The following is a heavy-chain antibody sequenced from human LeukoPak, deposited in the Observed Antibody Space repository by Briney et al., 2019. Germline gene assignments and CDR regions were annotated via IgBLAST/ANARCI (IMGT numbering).Heavy chain of an antibody. CDR1: GGSINSSTYY. CDR3: ARGGDDFWSGYSNWFDP. V-gene: IGHV4-39*07. D-gene: IGHD3-3*01. Sequence: PSETLSLSCTVSGGSINSSTYYWGWIRQPPGKGLEWIGGIYYSGSTNYNPSLKSRVTISVDTSKNQFSLKLSSVTAADTAVYYCARGGDDFWSGYSNWFDPWGQGTLVTVSS. CDR2: IYYSGST. J-gene: IGHJ5*02.